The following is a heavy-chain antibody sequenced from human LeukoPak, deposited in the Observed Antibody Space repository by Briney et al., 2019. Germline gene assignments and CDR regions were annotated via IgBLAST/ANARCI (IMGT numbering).Heavy chain of an antibody. V-gene: IGHV1-2*02. CDR2: INPNSGGT. J-gene: IGHJ4*02. Sequence: ASVKVSFKASGYTFTGYYMHWVRQAPGQGLEWMGWINPNSGGTNYAQKFQGRVTMTRDTSISTAYMELSRLRSDDTAVYYCARSVEQWLASDVFGYWGQGTLVTVSS. D-gene: IGHD6-19*01. CDR3: ARSVEQWLASDVFGY. CDR1: GYTFTGYY.